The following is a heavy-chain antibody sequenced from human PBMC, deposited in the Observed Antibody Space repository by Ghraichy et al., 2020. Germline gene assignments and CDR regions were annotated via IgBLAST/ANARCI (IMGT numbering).Heavy chain of an antibody. CDR2: IYYSGST. V-gene: IGHV4-59*01. J-gene: IGHJ4*02. D-gene: IGHD6-13*01. Sequence: SETLSLTCTVSGGSISNDCWSWIRQPPGKGLEWIGYIYYSGSTNYNPSLKSRVTISLDTSKNQFSLKLSSVTAADTAVYYCARTIAAHSQFYFHYWGQGTLVTVSS. CDR1: GGSISNDC. CDR3: ARTIAAHSQFYFHY.